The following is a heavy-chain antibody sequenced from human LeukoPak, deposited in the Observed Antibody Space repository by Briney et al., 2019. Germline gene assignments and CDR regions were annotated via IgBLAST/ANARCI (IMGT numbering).Heavy chain of an antibody. CDR3: ARGRRDTAMIIYYYYYYMDV. J-gene: IGHJ6*03. Sequence: PSETLSLTCTVSGYSISSGHYWGWIRQPPGKGLEWIGSMYHSGSTYYNPPLKSRVTISEDTSKNQFSLKLSSVTAADTAVYYCARGRRDTAMIIYYYYYYMDVWGKGTTVTISS. CDR2: MYHSGST. CDR1: GYSISSGHY. D-gene: IGHD5-18*01. V-gene: IGHV4-38-2*02.